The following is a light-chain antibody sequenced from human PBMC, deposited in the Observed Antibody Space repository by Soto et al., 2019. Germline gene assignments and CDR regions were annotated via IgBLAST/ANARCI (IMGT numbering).Light chain of an antibody. J-gene: IGLJ2*01. V-gene: IGLV2-11*01. Sequence: QSVPTQPRSVSGSPGQSVTISCTGTNSDVGGYDYVSWFQHSPGKAPKLIIHDVRERPSGVPDRFSGSRSGNTASLTISGLPPEDEADYYCCSYAGTYTFAVFGGGTKVTVL. CDR2: DVR. CDR3: CSYAGTYTFAV. CDR1: NSDVGGYDY.